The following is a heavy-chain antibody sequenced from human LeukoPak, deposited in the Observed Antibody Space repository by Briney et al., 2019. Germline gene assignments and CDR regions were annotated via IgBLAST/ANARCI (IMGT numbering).Heavy chain of an antibody. D-gene: IGHD3-16*01. CDR1: GFTFSSYS. CDR3: ARDRDMGGGNYFRVFYFDS. CDR2: ISSSSSYI. Sequence: GGSLRLSCAASGFTFSSYSMNWVRQAPGKGLEWVSSISSSSSYIYYADSVKGRFTISRDNAKNSLYLQMNSLRAEDTAVYYCARDRDMGGGNYFRVFYFDSWGQGTLVTVSS. J-gene: IGHJ4*02. V-gene: IGHV3-21*01.